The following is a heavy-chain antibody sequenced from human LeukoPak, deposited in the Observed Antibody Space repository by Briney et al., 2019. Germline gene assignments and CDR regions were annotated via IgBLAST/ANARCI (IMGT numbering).Heavy chain of an antibody. D-gene: IGHD3-9*01. CDR3: ARQTSDRLYAIYYFDY. CDR1: GGSISSSSYY. Sequence: PSETLSLTCTVSGGSISSSSYYWGWIRQPPGKGLEWIGSIYYSGSTYYNPSLKSRVTISVDTSKNQFSLKLSSVTAADTAVYYCARQTSDRLYAIYYFDYWGQGTLVTVSS. V-gene: IGHV4-39*01. J-gene: IGHJ4*02. CDR2: IYYSGST.